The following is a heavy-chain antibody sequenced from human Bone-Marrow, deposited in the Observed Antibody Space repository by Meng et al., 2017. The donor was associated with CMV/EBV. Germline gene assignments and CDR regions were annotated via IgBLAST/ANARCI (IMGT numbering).Heavy chain of an antibody. CDR2: ISAYNGNT. CDR3: ARRGVYCSSTSCYTSSVDS. J-gene: IGHJ4*02. CDR1: GYTFTSYG. V-gene: IGHV1-18*01. Sequence: ASVKVSCKASGYTFTSYGISWVRQAPGQGLEWMGWISAYNGNTNYAQKFQGRVTMTRDTSISTAYMELSRLRSDDTAVYYCARRGVYCSSTSCYTSSVDSWGQGTLVTVSS. D-gene: IGHD2-2*02.